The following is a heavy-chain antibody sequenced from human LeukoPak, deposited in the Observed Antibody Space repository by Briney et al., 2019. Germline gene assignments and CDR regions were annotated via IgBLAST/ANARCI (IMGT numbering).Heavy chain of an antibody. D-gene: IGHD5-18*01. CDR3: AKAGEDTAMEY. CDR2: ISYDGSNK. CDR1: VVTFSSYG. J-gene: IGHJ4*02. Sequence: GGSLRLSCAASVVTFSSYGMHWVRQAPGKGLEWVAVISYDGSNKYYTDSVKGRFTISRDNSKNTLYLQMNSLRAEDTAVYYCAKAGEDTAMEYWGQGTVVTVSS. V-gene: IGHV3-30*18.